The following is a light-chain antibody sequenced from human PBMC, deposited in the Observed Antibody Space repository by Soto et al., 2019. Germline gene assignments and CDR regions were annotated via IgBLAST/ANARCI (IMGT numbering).Light chain of an antibody. Sequence: DIHMTQSPSSLSASLGDRVTITCRASQSISSYLNWYQQKPGKAPKLLIYAASSLQSGVPSRFSGSGSGTDFTLTISSLQPEDFATYYCQQSFSTLGWTFGQGTKVDIK. CDR2: AAS. CDR3: QQSFSTLGWT. J-gene: IGKJ1*01. V-gene: IGKV1-39*01. CDR1: QSISSY.